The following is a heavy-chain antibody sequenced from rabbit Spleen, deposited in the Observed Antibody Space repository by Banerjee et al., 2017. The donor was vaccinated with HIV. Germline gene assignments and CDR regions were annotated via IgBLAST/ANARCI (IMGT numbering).Heavy chain of an antibody. CDR2: IDPIFGRT. Sequence: QSLEESGGDLVKPGASLTLTCAASGFAFSSDFYICWVRQAPGKGLESIGYIDPIFGRTYYASWVNGRFTISSHNAQNTLYLQLNSLTAADTATYFCARDIYLFIGGWIQSFSLWGPGTLVTVS. J-gene: IGHJ4*01. CDR1: GFAFSSDFY. CDR3: ARDIYLFIGGWIQSFSL. D-gene: IGHD1-1*01. V-gene: IGHV1S40*01.